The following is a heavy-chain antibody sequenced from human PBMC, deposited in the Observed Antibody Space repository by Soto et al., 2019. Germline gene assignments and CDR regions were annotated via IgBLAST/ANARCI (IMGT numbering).Heavy chain of an antibody. Sequence: SLRLSCAASGFTFDDYAMHWVRQAPGRGLEWVSGISWNSGSIGYADSVKGRFTISRDNAKNSLYLEMNSLRAEDTAVYYCARESEDLTSNFDYWGQGTLVTVSS. CDR3: ARESEDLTSNFDY. CDR2: ISWNSGSI. CDR1: GFTFDDYA. V-gene: IGHV3-9*01. J-gene: IGHJ4*02.